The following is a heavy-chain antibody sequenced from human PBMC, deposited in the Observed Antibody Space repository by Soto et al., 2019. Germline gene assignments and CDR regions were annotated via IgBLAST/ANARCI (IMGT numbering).Heavy chain of an antibody. CDR3: ARDRVAAAGYYYYGMDV. CDR2: INSDGSST. CDR1: GFTFSSYW. V-gene: IGHV3-74*01. Sequence: PGGSLRLSCAASGFTFSSYWMHWVRQAPGKGLVWVSRINSDGSSTSYADSVKGRFTISRDNAKNTLYLQMNSLRAEDTAVYYCARDRVAAAGYYYYGMDVWGQGTTVTVSS. J-gene: IGHJ6*02. D-gene: IGHD6-13*01.